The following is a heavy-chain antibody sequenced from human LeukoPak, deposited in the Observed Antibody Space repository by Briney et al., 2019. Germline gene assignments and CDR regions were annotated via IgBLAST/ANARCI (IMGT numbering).Heavy chain of an antibody. CDR1: GGSFGGYY. D-gene: IGHD5-18*01. J-gene: IGHJ5*02. Sequence: ASETLSLTCAVYGGSFGGYYWSWIRQPPGKGLEWIGEINHSGSTNYNPSLKSRVTISVDTSKNQFSLKLSSVTAADTAAYYCARARYSHEPHRWGQGTLVTVSS. V-gene: IGHV4-34*01. CDR2: INHSGST. CDR3: ARARYSHEPHR.